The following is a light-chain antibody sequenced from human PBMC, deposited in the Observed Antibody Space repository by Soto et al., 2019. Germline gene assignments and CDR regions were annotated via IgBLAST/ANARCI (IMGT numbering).Light chain of an antibody. CDR3: QQYNDWRYT. J-gene: IGKJ2*01. Sequence: ETVMTQSPATLSVSPGERATLSCRASQSISSSLAWYQLKPGQAPRLLIYGASTRATGIPARFSGSGSGTEFTLTISSLQSEDFAVYYCQQYNDWRYTFGQGTKLEIK. CDR1: QSISSS. V-gene: IGKV3-15*01. CDR2: GAS.